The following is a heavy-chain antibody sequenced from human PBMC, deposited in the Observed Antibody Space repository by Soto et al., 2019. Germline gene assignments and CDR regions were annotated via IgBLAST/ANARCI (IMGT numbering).Heavy chain of an antibody. CDR1: GGSLSGYY. CDR3: ARVSGQLSIRSNWFDP. J-gene: IGHJ5*02. Sequence: PSETLSLTCAVYGGSLSGYYWSWIRQPPGKGLEWIGEINHSGTTNYNPSLNSRVTISVDTSKNQFSLKLSSVTAADTAVYYCARVSGQLSIRSNWFDPWGQGTLVTVSS. CDR2: INHSGTT. V-gene: IGHV4-34*01. D-gene: IGHD1-1*01.